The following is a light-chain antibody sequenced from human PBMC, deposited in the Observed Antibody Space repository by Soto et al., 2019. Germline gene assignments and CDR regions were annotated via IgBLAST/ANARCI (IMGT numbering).Light chain of an antibody. Sequence: QSVLTQPPSASGTPGQRVTISCSGNSSNIGSNYVYWYQQLPGTAPRLLIYRNNQRPSGVPDRFSGSKSGTSASLGISGLRSEDEADYHCATWDDSLSGGVFGGGTKLTVL. CDR1: SSNIGSNY. CDR2: RNN. J-gene: IGLJ2*01. CDR3: ATWDDSLSGGV. V-gene: IGLV1-47*01.